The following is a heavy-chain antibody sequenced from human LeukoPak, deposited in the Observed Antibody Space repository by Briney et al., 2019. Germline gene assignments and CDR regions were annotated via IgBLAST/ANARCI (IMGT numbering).Heavy chain of an antibody. D-gene: IGHD5-12*01. V-gene: IGHV4-34*01. CDR3: ARSGYDNHWFDT. J-gene: IGHJ5*02. CDR2: INHSGST. Sequence: SETLSLTCAVYGGSFSGYYWSWIRQPPGKGLEWIGEINHSGSTNYNPSLKSRVTISVDTSKNQFSLKLSSVTAADTAVYYCARSGYDNHWFDTWGQGTLVTVSS. CDR1: GGSFSGYY.